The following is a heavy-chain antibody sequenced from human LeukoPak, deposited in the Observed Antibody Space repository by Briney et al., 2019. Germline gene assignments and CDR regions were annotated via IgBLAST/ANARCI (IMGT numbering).Heavy chain of an antibody. CDR3: ARGLSSRYCSSTSCSDY. Sequence: PSETLSLTCAVYGGSLSGYYWSWIRQPPGKGLEWIGEINHSGSTNYNPSLKSRVTISVDTSKNQFSLKLSSVTAADTAVYYCARGLSSRYCSSTSCSDYWGQGTLVTVSS. D-gene: IGHD2-2*01. CDR1: GGSLSGYY. J-gene: IGHJ4*02. CDR2: INHSGST. V-gene: IGHV4-34*01.